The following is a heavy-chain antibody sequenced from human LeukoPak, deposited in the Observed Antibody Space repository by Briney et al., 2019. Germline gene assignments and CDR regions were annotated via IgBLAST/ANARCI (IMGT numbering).Heavy chain of an antibody. CDR2: IYYSGST. J-gene: IGHJ4*02. CDR3: ARDPGDY. D-gene: IGHD1-14*01. CDR1: GGSISSGGYS. Sequence: PSETLSLTCTVSGGSISSGGYSWSWIRQHPGKGLEWIGYIYYSGSTYYNPSLKSRVTISVDTSKNQFSLKLSSVTAADTAVYYCARDPGDYWGQGTLVTVSS. V-gene: IGHV4-31*03.